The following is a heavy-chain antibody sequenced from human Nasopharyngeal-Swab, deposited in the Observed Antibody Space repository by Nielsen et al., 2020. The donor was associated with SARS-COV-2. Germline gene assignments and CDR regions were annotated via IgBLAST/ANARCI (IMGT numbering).Heavy chain of an antibody. J-gene: IGHJ6*03. D-gene: IGHD3-22*01. CDR1: AYNFSDYW. CDR3: ARLFRDYYDSSGYYYYYYYMDV. CDR2: IKSDGISI. Sequence: GESLKISCVASAYNFSDYWMHWFRQAPGKGLVWVSRIKSDGISITYADSVKGRFTISRDDAKKTLYLQMNSLRAEDTAVYYCARLFRDYYDSSGYYYYYYYMDVWGKGTTVTVSS. V-gene: IGHV3-74*03.